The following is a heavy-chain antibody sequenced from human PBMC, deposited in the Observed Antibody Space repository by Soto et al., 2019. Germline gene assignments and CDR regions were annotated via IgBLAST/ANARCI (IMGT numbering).Heavy chain of an antibody. Sequence: VCHAPGQGLEWMGGIIPIFGTANYAQKFQGRVTITADESTSTAYMELSSLRSEDTAVYYCAETDTAMEHFDYWGQGTLVTVSS. CDR2: IIPIFGTA. J-gene: IGHJ4*02. V-gene: IGHV1-69*01. CDR3: AETDTAMEHFDY. D-gene: IGHD5-18*01.